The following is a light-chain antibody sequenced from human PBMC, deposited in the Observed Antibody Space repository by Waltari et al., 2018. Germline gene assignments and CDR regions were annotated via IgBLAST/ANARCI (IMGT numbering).Light chain of an antibody. Sequence: DIQLTQSPSYLSASVGDRVTITCRASQGISSYLAWYQQKPGKAPKLLIYKASSWESGVPSRFSGSGSGTEFTLSISSLQPEDFAVYYCQQRNSYPYSFGQGTKVEIK. CDR2: KAS. J-gene: IGKJ2*03. CDR3: QQRNSYPYS. V-gene: IGKV1-9*01. CDR1: QGISSY.